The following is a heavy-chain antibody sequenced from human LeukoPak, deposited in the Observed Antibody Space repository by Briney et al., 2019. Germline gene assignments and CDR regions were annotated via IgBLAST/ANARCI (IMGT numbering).Heavy chain of an antibody. CDR3: AKSRSSLGPSSLDY. CDR1: GLIVSSNY. CDR2: IYSGGST. D-gene: IGHD6-6*01. V-gene: IGHV3-53*04. Sequence: GGSLRLSCAASGLIVSSNYISWVRQAPGKGLQWVSVIYSGGSTFYADSVKGRFTISRHDSKNTVYLQMNSLRTEDTAVYYCAKSRSSLGPSSLDYWGQGALVTVSS. J-gene: IGHJ4*02.